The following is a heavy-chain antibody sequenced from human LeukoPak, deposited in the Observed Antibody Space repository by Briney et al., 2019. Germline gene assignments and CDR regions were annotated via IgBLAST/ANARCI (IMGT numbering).Heavy chain of an antibody. CDR3: ARDPMYSSGWYEGVGDAFDI. CDR1: GFTFSSYA. D-gene: IGHD6-19*01. J-gene: IGHJ3*02. Sequence: GRSLRLSCAASGFTFSSYAMHWVRQAPGKGLEWVAVISYDGSNKYYADSVKGRFTISRDNSKNTLYLQMNSLRAEDTAVYYCARDPMYSSGWYEGVGDAFDIWGQGTMVTVSS. V-gene: IGHV3-30-3*01. CDR2: ISYDGSNK.